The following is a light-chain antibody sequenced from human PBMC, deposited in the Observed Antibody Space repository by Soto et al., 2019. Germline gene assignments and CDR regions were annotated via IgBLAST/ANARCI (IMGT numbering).Light chain of an antibody. V-gene: IGKV3-15*01. CDR1: QSVRGN. CDR3: QQYGSSLYT. CDR2: GAS. J-gene: IGKJ2*01. Sequence: EIVMTQSPATLSVSPGERATLSCRASQSVRGNLAWYQQKPGQSPRLLIFGASTRATGVPDRFSGSGSGAEFTLTISSLQSEDFAVYYCQQYGSSLYTFGQGTKLQIK.